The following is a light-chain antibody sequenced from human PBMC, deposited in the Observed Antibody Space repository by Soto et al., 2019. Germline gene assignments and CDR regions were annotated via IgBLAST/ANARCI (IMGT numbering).Light chain of an antibody. CDR3: SSYTSSGTLSTYV. J-gene: IGLJ1*01. CDR1: SSDVGGYNY. CDR2: DVS. Sequence: QSALTQPASVSGSPVQSITISCTGTSSDVGGYNYVSWYQHHPGKAPKLMIYDVSNRPSGVSNRFSGSKSGNTASLIISGLQAEDEADYYCSSYTSSGTLSTYVFGTGTKVTVL. V-gene: IGLV2-14*03.